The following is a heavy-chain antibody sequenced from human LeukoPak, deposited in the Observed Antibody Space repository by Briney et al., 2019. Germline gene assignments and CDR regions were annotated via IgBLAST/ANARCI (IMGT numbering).Heavy chain of an antibody. Sequence: GGSLRLSCAASGFTFSSYWMSWVRQAPGKRLEWVANIKQDGSEKYYVDSVKGRFTISRDNAKNSLYLQMNSLRAEDTAVYYCARPFITMVRGVINYWGQGTLVTVSS. D-gene: IGHD3-10*01. CDR3: ARPFITMVRGVINY. CDR1: GFTFSSYW. J-gene: IGHJ4*02. V-gene: IGHV3-7*03. CDR2: IKQDGSEK.